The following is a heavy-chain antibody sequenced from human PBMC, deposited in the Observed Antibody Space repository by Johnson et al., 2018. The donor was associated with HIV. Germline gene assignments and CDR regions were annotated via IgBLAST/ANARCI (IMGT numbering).Heavy chain of an antibody. CDR3: ARAPRPDAFDI. J-gene: IGHJ3*02. Sequence: QVQLVESGGGVVQPGGSLRVSCVASGFKFTNYGMHWVRQAPGKGLAWVDFIRYDGSKQYHADSVKGRFTISRDNSKNTLYLQMNSLRAEDTAVYYCARAPRPDAFDIWGQGTMVTVSS. CDR2: IRYDGSKQ. CDR1: GFKFTNYG. V-gene: IGHV3-30*02.